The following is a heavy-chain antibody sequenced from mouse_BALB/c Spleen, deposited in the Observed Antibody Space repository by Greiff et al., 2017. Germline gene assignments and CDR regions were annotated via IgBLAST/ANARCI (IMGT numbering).Heavy chain of an antibody. V-gene: IGHV1-18*01. D-gene: IGHD1-1*01. CDR2: INPNNGGT. CDR1: GYTFTDYN. Sequence: VQLQQSGPELVKPGASVKISCKASGYTFTDYNMDWVKQSHGKSLEWIGDINPNNGGTIYNQKFKGKATLTVDKSSSTAYMELRSLTSEDTAVYYCARRGCTHYYGSSYMFDYWGQGTTLTVSS. CDR3: ARRGCTHYYGSSYMFDY. J-gene: IGHJ2*01.